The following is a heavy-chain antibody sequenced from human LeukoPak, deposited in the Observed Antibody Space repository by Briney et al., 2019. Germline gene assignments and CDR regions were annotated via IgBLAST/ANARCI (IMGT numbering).Heavy chain of an antibody. J-gene: IGHJ6*04. CDR1: GFTFSNYW. CDR2: INSDGSST. Sequence: PGGSLRLSCAVSGFTFSNYWMDWVRQAPGKGLVWVSSINSDGSSTSYADSVKGRFTFSRDNAKNTLYLQMNSLRAEDTAVYYCAELGITMIGGVWGKGTTVTISS. V-gene: IGHV3-74*01. CDR3: AELGITMIGGV. D-gene: IGHD3-10*02.